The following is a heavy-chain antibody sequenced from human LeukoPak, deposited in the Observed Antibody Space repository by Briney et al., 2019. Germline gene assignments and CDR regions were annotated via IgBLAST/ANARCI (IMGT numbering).Heavy chain of an antibody. CDR1: GGSVSSGGYY. Sequence: PSETLSLTCTVSGGSVSSGGYYWSWIRHRPGEGLEWIGYIYYSESTFYNPSLKSRLTISLDTSKNQFSLNLSSVTVADTAVYYCARGKVAGTRFDYWGQGSLVTVSS. D-gene: IGHD6-19*01. CDR3: ARGKVAGTRFDY. V-gene: IGHV4-31*03. J-gene: IGHJ4*02. CDR2: IYYSEST.